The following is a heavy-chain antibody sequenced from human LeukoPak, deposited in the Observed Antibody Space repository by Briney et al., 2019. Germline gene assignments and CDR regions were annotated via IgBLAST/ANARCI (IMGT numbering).Heavy chain of an antibody. CDR1: GFTFSSYT. J-gene: IGHJ6*03. Sequence: PGGSLRLSCAASGFTFSSYTMTWVRQAPGKGLEWVSGISGSGDSTYYADSVKGLFTISRDNYNNPLHLQMNRLTAEATAVYYCARVRYGDYPGYYYYYMDVWGKGTTVTISS. CDR3: ARVRYGDYPGYYYYYMDV. CDR2: ISGSGDST. V-gene: IGHV3-23*01. D-gene: IGHD4-17*01.